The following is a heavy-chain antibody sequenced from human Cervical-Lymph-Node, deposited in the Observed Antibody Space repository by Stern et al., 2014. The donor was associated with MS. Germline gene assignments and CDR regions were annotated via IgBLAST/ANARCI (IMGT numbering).Heavy chain of an antibody. D-gene: IGHD6-13*01. J-gene: IGHJ4*02. CDR2: IYGDGINT. Sequence: VQLVESGGDLVQPGGSLRLSCDASGFTFSSHWITWVRQAPGKGLEWVSRIYGDGINTKYADSVKGRFTISRDNAKSTLYLQMNSLRAEDSAVYYCARDAWPAASGPLIDYWGRGTLVTVSS. CDR3: ARDAWPAASGPLIDY. CDR1: GFTFSSHW. V-gene: IGHV3-74*03.